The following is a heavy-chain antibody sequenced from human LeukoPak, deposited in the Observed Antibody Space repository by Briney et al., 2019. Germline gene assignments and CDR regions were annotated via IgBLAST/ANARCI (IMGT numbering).Heavy chain of an antibody. D-gene: IGHD3-10*01. J-gene: IGHJ5*02. Sequence: SETLFLTCAVYGGSFSGYYWSWIRQPPGKGLEWIGEINHSGSTNYNPSLKSRVTISVDTSKNQFSLKLSSVTAADTAVYYCAKDLQVYYYGSGSYRWFDPWGQGTLVTVSS. CDR2: INHSGST. CDR3: AKDLQVYYYGSGSYRWFDP. V-gene: IGHV4-34*01. CDR1: GGSFSGYY.